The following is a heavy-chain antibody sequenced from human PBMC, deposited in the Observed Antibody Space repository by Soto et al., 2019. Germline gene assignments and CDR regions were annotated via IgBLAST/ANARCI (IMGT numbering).Heavy chain of an antibody. J-gene: IGHJ6*02. Sequence: QVQLVESGGGVVQPGRSLRLSCAASGFTFSSYAMHWLRQAPGKRLELVAVISYDGSNTYYAASVKGRFTISRDNYKNSRYLHLYSMRAEGTAAFYGARNNWNYCGYYSSGTEVWGRGTEVTV. CDR1: GFTFSSYA. V-gene: IGHV3-30-3*01. CDR2: ISYDGSNT. D-gene: IGHD1-7*01. CDR3: ARNNWNYCGYYSSGTEV.